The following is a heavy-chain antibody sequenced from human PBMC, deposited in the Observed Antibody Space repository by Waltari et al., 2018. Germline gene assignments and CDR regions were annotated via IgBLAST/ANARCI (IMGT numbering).Heavy chain of an antibody. Sequence: QVKLQQSGPGLVKPSQTLSLTCAISGDSVSSNSAAWAWIRQSPSRGLEWLGRTYYRSKWYSHYAESVKSRMTINADTSKNEFSLQLTSVSPEDTGLYFCARTTITVFGVVVGALDNWGPGTLVTVSS. CDR2: TYYRSKWYS. CDR3: ARTTITVFGVVVGALDN. CDR1: GDSVSSNSAA. J-gene: IGHJ4*02. V-gene: IGHV6-1*01. D-gene: IGHD3-3*01.